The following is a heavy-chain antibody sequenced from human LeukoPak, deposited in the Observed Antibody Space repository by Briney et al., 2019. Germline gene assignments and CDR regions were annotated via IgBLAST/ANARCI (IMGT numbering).Heavy chain of an antibody. V-gene: IGHV3-53*01. Sequence: GGSLRLSCAASGFTVSSNYMSWARQAPGKGLEWVSVIYSGGSTYYADSVKGRFTISRDNSKNTLYLQMNSLRAEDTAVYYCARASVPHGDYYYYGMDVWGQGTTVTVSS. J-gene: IGHJ6*02. CDR1: GFTVSSNY. CDR3: ARASVPHGDYYYYGMDV. CDR2: IYSGGST. D-gene: IGHD4-17*01.